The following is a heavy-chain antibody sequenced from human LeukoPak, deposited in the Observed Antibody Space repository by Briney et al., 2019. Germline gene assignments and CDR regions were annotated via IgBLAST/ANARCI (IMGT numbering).Heavy chain of an antibody. J-gene: IGHJ4*02. CDR2: IKPNSGGT. V-gene: IGHV1-2*02. CDR1: GYTFTGYY. Sequence: ASVQVSCKASGYTFTGYYMHWLRQAPGQGLEWMGWIKPNSGGTNYAQKFQGRVTMTRDTSISTAYMELSRLRPDDAAVYYCAREDGGDYVVVDYWGQGPLVTVSS. D-gene: IGHD4-17*01. CDR3: AREDGGDYVVVDY.